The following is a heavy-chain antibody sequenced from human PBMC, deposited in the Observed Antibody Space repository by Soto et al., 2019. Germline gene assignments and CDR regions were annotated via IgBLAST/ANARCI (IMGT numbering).Heavy chain of an antibody. CDR1: GFTFSSYA. CDR3: AKWEGRGYSGYDAEFDT. CDR2: ISGSGGST. J-gene: IGHJ4*02. D-gene: IGHD5-12*01. Sequence: GGSLRLSCAASGFTFSSYAMSWVRQAPGKGLEWVSAISGSGGSTYYADSVKGRFTISRDNSKNTLYLQMNSLRAEDTAVYYCAKWEGRGYSGYDAEFDTWSQETLLTVSS. V-gene: IGHV3-23*01.